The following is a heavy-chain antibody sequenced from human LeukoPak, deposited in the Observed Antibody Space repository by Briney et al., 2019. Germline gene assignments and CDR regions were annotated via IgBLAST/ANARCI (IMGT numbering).Heavy chain of an antibody. D-gene: IGHD3-3*01. CDR2: IYTSGST. Sequence: PSETLSLTCTVSGGSISSDSYYWSWIRQPAGKGLEWIGRIYTSGSTNYNPSLKSRVTISVDTSKNQFSLKLSSVTAADTAVYYCARDPLRRSGYSAWAFDIWGQGTMVTVSS. CDR1: GGSISSDSYY. J-gene: IGHJ3*02. CDR3: ARDPLRRSGYSAWAFDI. V-gene: IGHV4-61*02.